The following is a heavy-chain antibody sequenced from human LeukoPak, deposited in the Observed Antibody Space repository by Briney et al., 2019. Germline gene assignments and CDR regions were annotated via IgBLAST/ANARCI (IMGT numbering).Heavy chain of an antibody. CDR2: IQYDGSNK. J-gene: IGHJ6*03. CDR3: AKDDYSNSLYYYYMDV. D-gene: IGHD4-11*01. CDR1: GFTFSGYG. V-gene: IGHV3-30*02. Sequence: PGGSLRLSCAASGFTFSGYGMHWVRQAPGKGLEWVAFIQYDGSNKYYADSVKGRFTISRDNSKNTLYLQMNSLRAEDTAVYYCAKDDYSNSLYYYYMDVWGQGTLVTVSS.